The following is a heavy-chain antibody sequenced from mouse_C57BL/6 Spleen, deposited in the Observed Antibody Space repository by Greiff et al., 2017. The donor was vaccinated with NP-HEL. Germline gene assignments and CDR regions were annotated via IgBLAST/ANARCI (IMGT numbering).Heavy chain of an antibody. CDR2: INPSTGGT. J-gene: IGHJ3*01. Sequence: EVQLQQSGPELVKPGASVKLSCKASGYSFTGYYMNWVKQSPEKSLEWIGEINPSTGGTTYNQKFKAKATLTVDKSSSTAYMQLKSLTSEDSAVYYCARCYYYGSSYGFAYWGQGTLVTVSA. CDR3: ARCYYYGSSYGFAY. D-gene: IGHD1-1*01. CDR1: GYSFTGYY. V-gene: IGHV1-42*01.